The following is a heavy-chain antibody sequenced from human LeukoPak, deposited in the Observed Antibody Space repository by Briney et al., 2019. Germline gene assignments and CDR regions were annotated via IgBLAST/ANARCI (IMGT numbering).Heavy chain of an antibody. CDR3: ARDLAARGYFDY. CDR1: GFTFSSYA. D-gene: IGHD6-13*01. V-gene: IGHV3-30-3*01. Sequence: GGSLRLSCAASGFTFSSYAMHWVRQAPGKGLEWVAVISYDGSNKYYADSVKGRFTISRDNSKNTLYLQMNSLRAEDAAVYYCARDLAARGYFDYWGQGTLVTVSS. J-gene: IGHJ4*02. CDR2: ISYDGSNK.